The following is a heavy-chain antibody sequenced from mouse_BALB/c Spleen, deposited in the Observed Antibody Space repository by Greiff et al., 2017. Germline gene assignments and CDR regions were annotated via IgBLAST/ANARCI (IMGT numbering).Heavy chain of an antibody. J-gene: IGHJ1*01. D-gene: IGHD1-1*01. Sequence: VQRVESGPGLVAPSQSLSITCTVSGFSLTDYGVSWIRQPPGKGLEWLGVIWGGGSTYYNSALKSRLSISKDNSKSQVFLKMNSLQTDDTAMYYCAKHNNYGSLLSYFDVWGAGTTVTVSS. CDR3: AKHNNYGSLLSYFDV. CDR1: GFSLTDYG. CDR2: IWGGGST. V-gene: IGHV2-6-5*01.